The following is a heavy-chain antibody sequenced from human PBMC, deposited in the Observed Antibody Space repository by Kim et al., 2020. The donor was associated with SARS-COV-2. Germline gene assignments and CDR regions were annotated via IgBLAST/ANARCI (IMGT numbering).Heavy chain of an antibody. CDR1: GYDFTKYW. D-gene: IGHD3-22*01. J-gene: IGHJ4*02. CDR3: ATSKGYYDNSAYYLNFDY. CDR2: IYPFDSDT. V-gene: IGHV5-51*01. Sequence: GESLKISCKGSGYDFTKYWIGWVRQMPGKGLEWMGIIYPFDSDTRYSPSFQGQVTISADESISTAYLQWSRLKASDTAMYYCATSKGYYDNSAYYLNFDYWGQGTLVIVSS.